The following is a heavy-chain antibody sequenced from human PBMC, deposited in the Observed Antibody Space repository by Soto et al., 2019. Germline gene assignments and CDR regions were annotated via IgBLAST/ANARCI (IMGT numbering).Heavy chain of an antibody. CDR3: ARIEGLLWFGESNNYYYYYMDV. V-gene: IGHV1-18*04. CDR2: ISANNGGT. D-gene: IGHD3-10*01. Sequence: ASVKVSCKASGYTFTGYYIHWVRQAPGQGLEWMGWISANNGGTNYAQKLQGRVTMTTDTSTSTAYMELRSLRSDDTAVYYCARIEGLLWFGESNNYYYYYMDVWGKGTTVTVSS. J-gene: IGHJ6*03. CDR1: GYTFTGYY.